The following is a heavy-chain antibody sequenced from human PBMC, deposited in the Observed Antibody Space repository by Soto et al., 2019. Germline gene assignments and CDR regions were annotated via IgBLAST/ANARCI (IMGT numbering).Heavy chain of an antibody. CDR1: GGTFSSYA. Sequence: GASVKVSCKASGGTFSSYAISWVRQAPGQGLEWMGGIIPIFGTANYAQKFQGRVTITADESTSTAYMELSSLRSEDTAVYYCARGYVAARYFDYWGQGTLVTVSS. CDR3: ARGYVAARYFDY. V-gene: IGHV1-69*13. CDR2: IIPIFGTA. J-gene: IGHJ4*02. D-gene: IGHD6-6*01.